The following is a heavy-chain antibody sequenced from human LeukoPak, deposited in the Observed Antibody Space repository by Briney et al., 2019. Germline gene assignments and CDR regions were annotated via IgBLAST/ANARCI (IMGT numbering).Heavy chain of an antibody. CDR3: ARSSITILGVFITRYMDV. J-gene: IGHJ6*03. CDR2: ISSSSSYI. V-gene: IGHV3-21*01. CDR1: GFTFSSYS. D-gene: IGHD3-3*01. Sequence: GGSLRLSCAASGFTFSSYSMNWVRQAPGKGLEWVSSISSSSSYIYYADSVKGRFTISRDNAKNSLYLQMNSLRAEDTAVYYCARSSITILGVFITRYMDVWGKGTTVTVSS.